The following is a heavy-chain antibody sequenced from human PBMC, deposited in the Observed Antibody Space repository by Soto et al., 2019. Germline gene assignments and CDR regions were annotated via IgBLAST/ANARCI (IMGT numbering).Heavy chain of an antibody. CDR3: AKRIAAAGTNALDV. D-gene: IGHD6-13*01. Sequence: PGGSLRLSCAASGFTFSCYAMSWVRQAPGKGLEWVSSISGSGGSTYYADSVKGRFTVSRDNSKNTLYLRMNSLRAEDTAVYYCAKRIAAAGTNALDVWGQGTTVTVS. J-gene: IGHJ6*02. V-gene: IGHV3-23*01. CDR2: ISGSGGST. CDR1: GFTFSCYA.